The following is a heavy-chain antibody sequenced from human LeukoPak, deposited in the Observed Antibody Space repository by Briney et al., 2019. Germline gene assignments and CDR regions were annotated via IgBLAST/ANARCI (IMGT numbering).Heavy chain of an antibody. J-gene: IGHJ5*02. CDR1: GLTFNVYW. V-gene: IGHV3-74*01. CDR2: INSDGSST. D-gene: IGHD4-23*01. Sequence: PGGSLRLSCVASGLTFNVYWLHWVRQAPAKGLEWVSLINSDGSSTNYADSVKGRFTISRDNARNTLYLQMNSLRAEDTAVYFCTRVPDYGGKTGFDRWGQGALVTVSS. CDR3: TRVPDYGGKTGFDR.